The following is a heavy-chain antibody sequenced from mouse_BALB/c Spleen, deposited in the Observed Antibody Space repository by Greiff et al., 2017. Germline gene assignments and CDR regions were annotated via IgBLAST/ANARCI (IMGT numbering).Heavy chain of an antibody. V-gene: IGHV1S81*02. Sequence: QVQLQQSGAELVKPGASVKLSCKASAYTFTSYYMYWVKQRPGHGLEWIGEINPSNGGTNFNEKFKSKATLTVDKSSSTAYMQLSSLTSEDSAVYYCTSPYGSSYGFAYWGQGTLVTVSA. CDR1: AYTFTSYY. D-gene: IGHD1-1*01. J-gene: IGHJ3*01. CDR3: TSPYGSSYGFAY. CDR2: INPSNGGT.